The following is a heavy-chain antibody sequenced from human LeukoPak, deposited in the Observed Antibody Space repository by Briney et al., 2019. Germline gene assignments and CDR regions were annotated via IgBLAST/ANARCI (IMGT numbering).Heavy chain of an antibody. D-gene: IGHD2/OR15-2a*01. CDR1: GYTLGAYG. J-gene: IGHJ6*03. CDR2: ISADNGDT. Sequence: ASVKVSCKASGYTLGAYGISWVRQAPGQGLEWLGWISADNGDTSTAQKVQGRVTMTTDASAITAFLELRSLTFDDTAVYYCARDLSRRDSASLFFYDYFMDVWGKGTTVTVSS. CDR3: ARDLSRRDSASLFFYDYFMDV. V-gene: IGHV1-18*01.